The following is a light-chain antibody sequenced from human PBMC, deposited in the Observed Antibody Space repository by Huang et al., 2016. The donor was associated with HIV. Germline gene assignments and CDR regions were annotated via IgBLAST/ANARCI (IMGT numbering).Light chain of an antibody. CDR2: DTS. CDR1: QSISSH. V-gene: IGKV1-39*01. CDR3: QQSYSTPRT. J-gene: IGKJ4*01. Sequence: DIQMTQSPSSLSASVGDRVTITCRASQSISSHLNWYRQKPGKAPNLLIYDTSSLQSGVPSRFSGSGSGTDFTLTISSLQPEDFATFYCQQSYSTPRTFGGGTKVEIK.